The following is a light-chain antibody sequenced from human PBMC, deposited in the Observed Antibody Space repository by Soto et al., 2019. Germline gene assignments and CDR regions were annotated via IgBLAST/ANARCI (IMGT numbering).Light chain of an antibody. J-gene: IGLJ1*01. CDR3: YSFTTSDTYV. V-gene: IGLV2-18*02. CDR1: SSDVGSYNH. CDR2: EVS. Sequence: SALTKPPSVSGSPGQSVTISCSGTSSDVGSYNHVSWYQQAPGTAPKLMIYEVSNRPSGVPDRFSGSKSGNTASLTISGLQPEDEADYYCYSFTTSDTYVFGTGTKVTVL.